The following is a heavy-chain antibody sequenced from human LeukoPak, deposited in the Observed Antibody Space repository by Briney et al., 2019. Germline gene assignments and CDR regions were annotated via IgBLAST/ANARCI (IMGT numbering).Heavy chain of an antibody. CDR2: ISYDGSNK. V-gene: IGHV3-30*18. CDR3: AKLRVGDFDWSFDY. Sequence: GGSLRLSCAASGFTFSSYGMHWVRQAPGKGLEWVAVISYDGSNKYYADSVKGRFTISRDNSKNTLYLQMNSLRAEDTAVYYCAKLRVGDFDWSFDYGAREPWSPSPQ. D-gene: IGHD3-9*01. J-gene: IGHJ4*02. CDR1: GFTFSSYG.